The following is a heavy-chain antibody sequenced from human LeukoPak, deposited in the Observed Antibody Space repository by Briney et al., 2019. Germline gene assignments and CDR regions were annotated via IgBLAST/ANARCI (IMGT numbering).Heavy chain of an antibody. J-gene: IGHJ4*02. CDR2: ISGGGETT. D-gene: IGHD4-17*01. CDR3: ARDYADYVGYFFFDY. CDR1: GFTFNNYA. Sequence: KTGGSLRLSCAASGFTFNNYAMNWVRQARGKGLEWVSSISGGGETTYYADSAKGRFTISRDNSQNTLYLQMNSLRAEDTAVYYCARDYADYVGYFFFDYWGQGTLVTVSS. V-gene: IGHV3-23*01.